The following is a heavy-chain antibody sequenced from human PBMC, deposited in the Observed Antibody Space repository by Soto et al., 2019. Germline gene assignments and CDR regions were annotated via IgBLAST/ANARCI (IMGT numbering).Heavy chain of an antibody. J-gene: IGHJ6*02. D-gene: IGHD3-10*02. CDR1: GFSFSRYG. CDR3: ARGIVRGVIYYGMDV. Sequence: WGSLRLSCAASGFSFSRYGMHWVRQARGSGLEWVAVISYDESNKYYGDSVKGRFTISRDNSKNTLYLQMNSLRAEDTAVYYCARGIVRGVIYYGMDVWGQATTVTVSS. V-gene: IGHV3-33*01. CDR2: ISYDESNK.